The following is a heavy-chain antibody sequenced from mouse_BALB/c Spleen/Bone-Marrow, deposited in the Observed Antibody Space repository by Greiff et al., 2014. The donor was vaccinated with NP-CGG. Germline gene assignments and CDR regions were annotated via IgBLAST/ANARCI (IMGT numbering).Heavy chain of an antibody. CDR1: GYTFTDYA. CDR3: AREGPWFAF. V-gene: IGHV1S137*01. CDR2: IGTYYGDA. J-gene: IGHJ3*01. Sequence: QVQLQQSGAELVRPGVSVKISCKGSGYTFTDYAMHWVKQSHAKSLEWIGVIGTYYGDATYNQKFKTKATMTVDKSSSTAYMELARLTPEDSALYYCAREGPWFAFWGQGTLVTVSA.